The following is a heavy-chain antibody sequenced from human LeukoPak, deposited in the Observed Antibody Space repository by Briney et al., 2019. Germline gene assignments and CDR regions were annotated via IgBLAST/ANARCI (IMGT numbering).Heavy chain of an antibody. J-gene: IGHJ4*02. CDR1: GFTFDEYG. V-gene: IGHV3-43D*03. CDR3: VKDMEDCGRDCYSGYFDY. CDR2: ISRDGDNT. D-gene: IGHD2-21*02. Sequence: GGSLRLSCAASGFTFDEYGMHWVRQAPGKGLEWVSVISRDGDNTYYADSVKGRFTISRDNSKNSPYLQMNSLTTEDTALYYCVKDMEDCGRDCYSGYFDYWGQGTLVTVSS.